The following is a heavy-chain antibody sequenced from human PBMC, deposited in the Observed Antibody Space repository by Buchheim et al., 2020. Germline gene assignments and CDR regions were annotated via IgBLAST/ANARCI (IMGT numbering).Heavy chain of an antibody. CDR3: AKSAAHCSGGDCYSFDS. V-gene: IGHV3-23*01. Sequence: EVQLLESGGGLVQPGGSLRLSCAASGFTFRSYAVSWVRQAPGKGLEWVSVVSGRTGDTFYADSVKGRFTISRDNSNNTLYLQMNSLRAEDTAIYYCAKSAAHCSGGDCYSFDSGGQGTL. CDR2: VSGRTGDT. CDR1: GFTFRSYA. J-gene: IGHJ4*02. D-gene: IGHD2-21*02.